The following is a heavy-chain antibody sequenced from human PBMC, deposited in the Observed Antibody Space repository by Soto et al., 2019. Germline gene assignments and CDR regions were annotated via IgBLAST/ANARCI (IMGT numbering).Heavy chain of an antibody. CDR2: INHSGST. CDR3: ARARGYNWNLPNRYYYYMDV. J-gene: IGHJ6*03. D-gene: IGHD1-20*01. Sequence: ASETLSLTCAVYGGSFSGYYWSWIRQPPGKGLEWIGEINHSGSTNYNPSLKSRVTISVDTSKNQFSLKLSSVTAADTAVYYCARARGYNWNLPNRYYYYMDVWGKGTTVTVSS. CDR1: GGSFSGYY. V-gene: IGHV4-34*01.